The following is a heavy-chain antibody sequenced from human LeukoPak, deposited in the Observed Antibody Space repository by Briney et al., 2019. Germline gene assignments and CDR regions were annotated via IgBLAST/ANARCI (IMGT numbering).Heavy chain of an antibody. J-gene: IGHJ4*02. CDR3: ARDVTLGNFDY. CDR1: GFTFSSYS. Sequence: AGSLRLSCAASGFTFSSYSMNWVPQAPGKGLDWVSSITSNRSYIYYADSLKGRFTTSRDNAKNSLYLQMNSLRAEDTAVYYCARDVTLGNFDYWGEGILVIVSS. CDR2: ITSNRSYI. V-gene: IGHV3-21*01. D-gene: IGHD3-16*01.